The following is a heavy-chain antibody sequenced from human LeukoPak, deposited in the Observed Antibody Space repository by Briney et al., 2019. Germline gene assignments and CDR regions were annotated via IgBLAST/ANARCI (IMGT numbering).Heavy chain of an antibody. CDR1: GYTFTSYD. D-gene: IGHD3-22*01. CDR3: ARGGYYYDSSGYEFDY. Sequence: SVKVSCKASGYTFTSYDSNWVRQAPGQGLEWMGGLIPIFGTANYAQKFQGRVTITADESTSTAYMELSSLRSEDTAVYYCARGGYYYDSSGYEFDYWGQGTLVTVSS. CDR2: LIPIFGTA. J-gene: IGHJ4*02. V-gene: IGHV1-69*13.